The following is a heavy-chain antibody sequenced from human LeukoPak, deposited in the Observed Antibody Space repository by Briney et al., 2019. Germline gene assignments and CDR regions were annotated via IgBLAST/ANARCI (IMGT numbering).Heavy chain of an antibody. CDR1: GFTFRKYW. Sequence: QPGGSLRLSCAASGFTFRKYWMHWVRQAPGKGLVWVSRIDEDGRTTNYADSVKGRSTISRDNARDTLFLQMNGLRVEDTAVYYCVRDLAGADGYWGQGTPVTVSS. V-gene: IGHV3-74*01. CDR2: IDEDGRTT. J-gene: IGHJ4*02. CDR3: VRDLAGADGY. D-gene: IGHD6-13*01.